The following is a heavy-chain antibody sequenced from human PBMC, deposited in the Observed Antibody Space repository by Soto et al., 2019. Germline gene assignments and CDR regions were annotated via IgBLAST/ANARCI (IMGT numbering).Heavy chain of an antibody. CDR1: GFTFSSYG. J-gene: IGHJ4*02. Sequence: QVQLVESGGGVVQPGRSLRLSCAASGFTFSSYGMHWVCQAPAKGLEWVAVKSYEGSKKYYADPVKGRFTISRDNSKNALYLQMNSLRAEDTDVYYCAIDSQYSSSWDFAYWGQGTLVTVSS. V-gene: IGHV3-30*03. D-gene: IGHD6-13*01. CDR2: KSYEGSKK. CDR3: AIDSQYSSSWDFAY.